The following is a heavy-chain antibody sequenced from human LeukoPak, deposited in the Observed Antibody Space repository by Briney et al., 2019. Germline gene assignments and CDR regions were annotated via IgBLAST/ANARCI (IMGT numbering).Heavy chain of an antibody. CDR1: GFTFRSHA. V-gene: IGHV3-23*01. J-gene: IGHJ4*02. CDR2: IYENGGTT. CDR3: AKDFRIGYSARFDY. Sequence: GGSLRLSCVGSGFTFRSHAMSWVRQAPEKGLEFVSGIYENGGTTYYADSVKGRFSISRDNSKNTLYLQMDSLRGEDTAVYYCAKDFRIGYSARFDYWGQGALVTVSS. D-gene: IGHD2-21*01.